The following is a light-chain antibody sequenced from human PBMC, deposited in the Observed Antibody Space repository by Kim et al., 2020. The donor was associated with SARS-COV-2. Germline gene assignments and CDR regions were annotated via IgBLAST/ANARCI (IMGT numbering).Light chain of an antibody. CDR1: QGISSY. J-gene: IGKJ5*01. CDR3: QQYYSYPLIT. V-gene: IGKV1-8*01. Sequence: AIRMTQSPSSFSASTGDRVTITCRASQGISSYLAWYQQKPGKAPKLLIYAASTLQSWVPSRFSGSGSGTDFTLTISCLQSEDFATYYCQQYYSYPLITFGQGTRLEIK. CDR2: AAS.